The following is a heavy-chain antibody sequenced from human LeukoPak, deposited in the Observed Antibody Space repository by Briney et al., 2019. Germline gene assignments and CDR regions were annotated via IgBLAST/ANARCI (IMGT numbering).Heavy chain of an antibody. Sequence: AASVKVSCKASGYTFTSYYMHWVRQAPGQGLEWMGIINPSGGSTSYAQKFQGRVTMTRDTSTSTVYMELSSLRSEDTAVYYCARDKEWELTSGGFDPWGLGTLVTVSS. V-gene: IGHV1-46*01. D-gene: IGHD1-26*01. CDR3: ARDKEWELTSGGFDP. CDR1: GYTFTSYY. CDR2: INPSGGST. J-gene: IGHJ5*02.